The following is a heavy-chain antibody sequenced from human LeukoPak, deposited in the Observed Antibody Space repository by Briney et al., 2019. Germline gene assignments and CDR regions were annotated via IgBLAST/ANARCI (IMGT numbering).Heavy chain of an antibody. D-gene: IGHD6-13*01. CDR2: VIPIFGTA. CDR3: ARAYSSRLWSGPHYYMDV. V-gene: IGHV1-69*13. CDR1: GYTLTELS. J-gene: IGHJ6*03. Sequence: SVKVSCKVSGYTLTELSMHWVRQAPGQGLEWMGGVIPIFGTANYAQKFQGRVTITADESTSTAYMELSSLRSEDTAVYYCARAYSSRLWSGPHYYMDVWGKGTTVTISS.